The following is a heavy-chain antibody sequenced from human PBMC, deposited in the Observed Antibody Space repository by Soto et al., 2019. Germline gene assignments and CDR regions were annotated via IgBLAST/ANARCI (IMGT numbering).Heavy chain of an antibody. Sequence: EVHLVESGGGLVKPGGSLRLSCAASGFTFRSFTMNWVRQAPGKGLEWVSTISSNSAYIYYTDALRGRFTTSRDNAKNSRHLQMNSLRAEDTAVYYCTRDASRDSSARGWFDPWGPGTLVTVSS. CDR2: ISSNSAYI. CDR1: GFTFRSFT. V-gene: IGHV3-21*01. J-gene: IGHJ5*02. D-gene: IGHD6-13*01. CDR3: TRDASRDSSARGWFDP.